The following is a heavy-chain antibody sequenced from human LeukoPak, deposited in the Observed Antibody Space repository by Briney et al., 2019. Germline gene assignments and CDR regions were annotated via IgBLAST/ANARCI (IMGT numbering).Heavy chain of an antibody. CDR2: IYPGDSDT. D-gene: IGHD3-22*01. CDR3: ARLSSGYYQNWFNP. J-gene: IGHJ5*02. Sequence: GESLKISCKGSGYSFTSYWIGWVRQMSGKGLECMGIIYPGDSDTRYSASFQGQVTISADKSISTAYLQWSSLKASDTAMYYCARLSSGYYQNWFNPWGQGTLVTVSS. V-gene: IGHV5-51*01. CDR1: GYSFTSYW.